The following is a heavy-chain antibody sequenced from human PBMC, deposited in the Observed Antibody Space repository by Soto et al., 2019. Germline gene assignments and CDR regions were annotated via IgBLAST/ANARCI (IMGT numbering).Heavy chain of an antibody. J-gene: IGHJ2*01. Sequence: QVQLVESGGGVVQPGRSLRLSCAASGFTFSSYGMHWVRQAPGKGLEWVAVIWYDGSNKYYADSVKGRFTISRDNSKNTLYLQMNSLRAEDTAVYYCARDPHYGDSPLWYFDLWGRGTLVTVSS. CDR3: ARDPHYGDSPLWYFDL. V-gene: IGHV3-33*01. CDR2: IWYDGSNK. D-gene: IGHD4-17*01. CDR1: GFTFSSYG.